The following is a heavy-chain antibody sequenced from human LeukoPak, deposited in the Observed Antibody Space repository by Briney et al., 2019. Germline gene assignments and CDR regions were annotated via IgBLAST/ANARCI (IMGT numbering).Heavy chain of an antibody. V-gene: IGHV4-34*01. Sequence: PSETLSLTCAIYGGSFSYYYWSWIRQPPEKGLEWIGEINRSGSTNYNPSLKSRVSISVDTSKNQFSLKLSSVTAADTAVYYCARGGFYFGEDCYVDYWGQGTLVTVSS. CDR2: INRSGST. D-gene: IGHD2-21*02. CDR1: GGSFSYYY. CDR3: ARGGFYFGEDCYVDY. J-gene: IGHJ4*02.